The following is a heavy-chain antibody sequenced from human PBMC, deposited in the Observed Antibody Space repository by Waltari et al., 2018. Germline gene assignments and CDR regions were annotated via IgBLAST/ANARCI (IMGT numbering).Heavy chain of an antibody. CDR1: GFTFSSYS. Sequence: EVQLVESGGGLVQPGGSLRLSCAASGFTFSSYSMNWVRQAPGKGLGWVSYISSSSSTIYYADSVKGRFTISRDKAKNSLYLQMNSLRAEDTAVYYCARDDNSYAFDIWGQGTMVTVSS. CDR3: ARDDNSYAFDI. J-gene: IGHJ3*02. CDR2: ISSSSSTI. D-gene: IGHD3-22*01. V-gene: IGHV3-48*01.